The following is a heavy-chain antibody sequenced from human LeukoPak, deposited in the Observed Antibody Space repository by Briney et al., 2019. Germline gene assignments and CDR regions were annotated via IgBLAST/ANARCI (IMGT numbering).Heavy chain of an antibody. Sequence: ASVKVSCKASGGTFSSYAISWVRQAPGQGLEWMGGIIPIFGTANYAQKFQGRVTITADESTSTAYMELSSLRSEDTAVYYCARDRGYSGYDLEGGFDYWGQGTLVTVSS. CDR3: ARDRGYSGYDLEGGFDY. J-gene: IGHJ4*02. CDR1: GGTFSSYA. V-gene: IGHV1-69*13. D-gene: IGHD5-12*01. CDR2: IIPIFGTA.